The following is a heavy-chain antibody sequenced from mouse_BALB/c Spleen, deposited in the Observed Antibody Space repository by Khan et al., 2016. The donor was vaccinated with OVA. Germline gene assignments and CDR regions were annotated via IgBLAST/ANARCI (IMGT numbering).Heavy chain of an antibody. V-gene: IGHV1-9*01. CDR3: ARYGNRWYFDV. CDR2: ILPGSGST. CDR1: GYTFSSYW. J-gene: IGHJ1*03. Sequence: QVQLQQSGAELMKPGASVKISCKATGYTFSSYWIEWIKQRPGHGLEWIGEILPGSGSTNYNEIFKGKATFTADTSSNTAYMQLSSLTSEDSAVYYCARYGNRWYFDVGGTGTTVTVTS. D-gene: IGHD2-1*01.